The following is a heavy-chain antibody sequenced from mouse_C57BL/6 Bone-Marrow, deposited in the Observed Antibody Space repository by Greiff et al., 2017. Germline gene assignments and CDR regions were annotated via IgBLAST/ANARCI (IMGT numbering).Heavy chain of an antibody. J-gene: IGHJ2*01. V-gene: IGHV14-4*01. Sequence: EVQLQQSGAELVRPGASVTLSCTASGFNIKDDYMHWVKQRPEQGLEWIGWIDPENGDTEYASKFQGKATITADTSSNTAYLQLSSLTSEDTAVYYCTPLYYGSSPVGYWGQGTTLTV. D-gene: IGHD1-1*01. CDR3: TPLYYGSSPVGY. CDR1: GFNIKDDY. CDR2: IDPENGDT.